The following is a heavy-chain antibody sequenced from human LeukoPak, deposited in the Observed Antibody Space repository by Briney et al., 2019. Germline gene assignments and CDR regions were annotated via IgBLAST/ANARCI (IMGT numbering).Heavy chain of an antibody. D-gene: IGHD6-13*01. CDR3: RAGQQLVQGVWFDP. CDR1: GFTFSSYA. Sequence: GGSLRLSCAASGFTFSSYAMSWVRQAPGKGLEWVSAISGSGGSTYYADSVKGRFTISRDNSKNTLCLQMNSLRAEDTAVYYCRAGQQLVQGVWFDPWGQGTLVTVSS. J-gene: IGHJ5*02. CDR2: ISGSGGST. V-gene: IGHV3-23*01.